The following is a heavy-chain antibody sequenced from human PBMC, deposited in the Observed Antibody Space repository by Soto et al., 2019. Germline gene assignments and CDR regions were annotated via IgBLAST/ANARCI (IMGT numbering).Heavy chain of an antibody. Sequence: ASVKVSCKASGYTFTNYGISWVRQAPGQGLEWMGWISAYNGNTDYAQKLQGRATMTTDTSTSTAYMELRSLRSDDTAVYYCARVGAYCVSTSCHDYWGQGTLVTVSS. D-gene: IGHD2-2*01. CDR2: ISAYNGNT. J-gene: IGHJ4*02. CDR1: GYTFTNYG. CDR3: ARVGAYCVSTSCHDY. V-gene: IGHV1-18*01.